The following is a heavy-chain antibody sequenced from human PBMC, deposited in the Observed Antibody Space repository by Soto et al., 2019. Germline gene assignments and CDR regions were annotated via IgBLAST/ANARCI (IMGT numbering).Heavy chain of an antibody. CDR2: ISPDGRSS. CDR3: ASWELPRRTDFDF. Sequence: EVQLVESGGGLVQPGGSLRLSCEVSRFTFSTCWMHWVRQAPGKGLVWVSRISPDGRSSVYADSVKGRFTISRDNDKNTLYLQMNSLRAEDTAVYYCASWELPRRTDFDFWGQGTMVTVSS. V-gene: IGHV3-74*01. J-gene: IGHJ3*01. CDR1: RFTFSTCW. D-gene: IGHD1-26*01.